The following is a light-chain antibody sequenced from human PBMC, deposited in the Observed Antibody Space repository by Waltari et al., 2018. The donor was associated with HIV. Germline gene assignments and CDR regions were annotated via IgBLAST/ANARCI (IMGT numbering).Light chain of an antibody. CDR3: QQFVTFPYT. V-gene: IGKV1-13*02. J-gene: IGKJ2*01. CDR1: QGVSCA. CDR2: SAS. Sequence: AIHLTQSPSSLSASVGDRVTITCRASQGVSCALAWYQQKPGKAPKLLIFSASRLASGVPSRFSGSGSGTDFTLTITSLQSEDFATYYCQQFVTFPYTFGQGTKLDI.